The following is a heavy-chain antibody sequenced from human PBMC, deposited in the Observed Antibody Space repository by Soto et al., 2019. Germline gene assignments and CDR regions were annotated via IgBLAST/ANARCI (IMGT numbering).Heavy chain of an antibody. V-gene: IGHV1-2*02. CDR1: GYTFSDYY. J-gene: IGHJ3*02. CDR3: ATDRVAFDM. D-gene: IGHD3-22*01. Sequence: ASVKVSCKAGGYTFSDYYIHWVRQAPGQGLEWMGWINPKSGGTKYAEKFQGRVSMTGDTSITTAYLELSSLTSDDTAVYYCATDRVAFDMWGQGTKVTVSS. CDR2: INPKSGGT.